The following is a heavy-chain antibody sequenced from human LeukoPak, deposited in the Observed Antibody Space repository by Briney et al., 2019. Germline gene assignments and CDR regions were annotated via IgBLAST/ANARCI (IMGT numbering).Heavy chain of an antibody. Sequence: PSETLSLTCAVYGGSFSGYYWSWIRQPPGKGLEWIGEINHSGSTNYNPSLKSRGTISVDTSKNQFSLKLSSVTAAATAVYYCASYLGDYCSSTSCYPPNLHAEYFQHWGQGTLVTVSS. CDR1: GGSFSGYY. J-gene: IGHJ1*01. CDR2: INHSGST. V-gene: IGHV4-34*01. CDR3: ASYLGDYCSSTSCYPPNLHAEYFQH. D-gene: IGHD2-2*01.